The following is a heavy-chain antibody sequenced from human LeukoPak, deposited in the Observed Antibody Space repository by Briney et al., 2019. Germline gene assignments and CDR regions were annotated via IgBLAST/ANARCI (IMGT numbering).Heavy chain of an antibody. CDR1: GYTFTSYG. CDR3: ARMKQQLVRWNYYSGMDV. V-gene: IGHV1-18*01. CDR2: ISAYNGNT. J-gene: IGHJ6*04. Sequence: ASVKVSSKASGYTFTSYGISCVRQAPGQGLEWMGWISAYNGNTNYAQKLQGRVTMTTDTSTSTAYMELRSLRFDDTAVYYCARMKQQLVRWNYYSGMDVWGKGTTVTVSS. D-gene: IGHD6-13*01.